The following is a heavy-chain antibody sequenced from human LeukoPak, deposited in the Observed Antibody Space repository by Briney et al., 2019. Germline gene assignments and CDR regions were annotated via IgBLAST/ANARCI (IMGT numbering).Heavy chain of an antibody. V-gene: IGHV1-46*01. D-gene: IGHD6-19*01. CDR1: GYTFTGYY. CDR2: INPSGGST. Sequence: ASVKVSCKASGYTFTGYYMHWVRQAPGQGLEWMGIINPSGGSTSYAQKFQGRVTMTRDTSTSTVYMELSSLRSEDTAVYYCAIIAVAGTGGQDYFDYWGQGTLVTVSS. CDR3: AIIAVAGTGGQDYFDY. J-gene: IGHJ4*02.